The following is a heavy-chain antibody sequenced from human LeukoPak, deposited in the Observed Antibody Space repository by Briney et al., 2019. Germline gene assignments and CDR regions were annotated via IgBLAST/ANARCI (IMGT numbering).Heavy chain of an antibody. CDR1: GGSFSGYY. V-gene: IGHV4-59*08. Sequence: SETLSLTCAVYGGSFSGYYWSWIRQPPGKGLEWIGYIYYSGSTNYNPSLKSRVTISVDTSKNQFSLKLSSVTAADTAVYYCARHSGGYYYDSSGYWYFDYWGQGTLVTVSS. J-gene: IGHJ4*02. D-gene: IGHD3-22*01. CDR3: ARHSGGYYYDSSGYWYFDY. CDR2: IYYSGST.